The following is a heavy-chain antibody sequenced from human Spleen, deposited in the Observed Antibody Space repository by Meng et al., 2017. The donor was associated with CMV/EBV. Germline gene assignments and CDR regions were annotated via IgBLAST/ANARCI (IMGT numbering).Heavy chain of an antibody. D-gene: IGHD5-24*01. CDR1: GFTFSSYW. CDR2: IKQDGSEK. J-gene: IGHJ4*02. V-gene: IGHV3-7*01. Sequence: GGSLRLSCAASGFTFSSYWMSWVRQAPGKGLEWVANIKQDGSEKYYVDSVKGRFTITRDNGGNSLYLQMNSLGGDDTAVYYCARDPNEDGGVTLDNWGQGILVTVSS. CDR3: ARDPNEDGGVTLDN.